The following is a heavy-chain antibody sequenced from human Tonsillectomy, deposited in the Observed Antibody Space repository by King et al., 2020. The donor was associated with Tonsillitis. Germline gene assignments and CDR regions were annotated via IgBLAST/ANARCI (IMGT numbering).Heavy chain of an antibody. J-gene: IGHJ4*02. CDR1: GGSFSGYY. V-gene: IGHV4-34*01. D-gene: IGHD3-3*01. CDR2: INHSGST. Sequence: VQLQQSGAGLLKPSETLSLTCAVYGGSFSGYYWTWIRQPPGKGLEWIGEINHSGSTNYSPSLMSRVTISVDTSKKQFSLKVTSVTAADTAVYYCARGNSVLENWGQGTLVTVSS. CDR3: ARGNSVLEN.